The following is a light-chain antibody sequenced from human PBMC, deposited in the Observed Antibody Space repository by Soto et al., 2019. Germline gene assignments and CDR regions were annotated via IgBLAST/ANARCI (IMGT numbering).Light chain of an antibody. V-gene: IGLV2-23*02. Sequence: SVLTQPASVSGSPGQSITISCTGTSSDVGSYNLVSWYQQHPGKAPKLMIFEVSKRPSGVSNRFSGSKSGNTASLTISGLQAEDEADYYCCSYAGSNYVFGTGTKLTVL. CDR3: CSYAGSNYV. CDR1: SSDVGSYNL. CDR2: EVS. J-gene: IGLJ1*01.